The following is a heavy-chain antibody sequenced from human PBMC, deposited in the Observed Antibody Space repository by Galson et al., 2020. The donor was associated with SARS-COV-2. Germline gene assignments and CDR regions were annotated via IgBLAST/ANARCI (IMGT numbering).Heavy chain of an antibody. Sequence: SVKVSCTASGGTFSSYAISWVRQPPGQGREWMRGTTPIFGTATYAQKFQGRVTLTADESTRTAYMELSSLRSEDTAVYYCARVLGYDSSGYAIDYWGQGTLVTVSS. CDR1: GGTFSSYA. CDR2: TTPIFGTA. CDR3: ARVLGYDSSGYAIDY. V-gene: IGHV1-69*13. J-gene: IGHJ4*02. D-gene: IGHD3-22*01.